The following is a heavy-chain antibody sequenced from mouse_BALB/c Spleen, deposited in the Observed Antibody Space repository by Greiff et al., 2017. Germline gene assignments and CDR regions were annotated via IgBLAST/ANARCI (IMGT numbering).Heavy chain of an antibody. CDR2: ISTYYGDA. CDR3: TRSIILRPNCYFDV. Sequence: VQLQQSGAELVRPGVSVKISCKGSGYTFTDYAMHWVKQSHAKSLEWIGVISTYYGDASYNQKFKGKATMTVDKSSSTAYMELARLTSEDSAIYYCTRSIILRPNCYFDVWGAGTTLTVSS. V-gene: IGHV1S137*01. D-gene: IGHD1-2*01. CDR1: GYTFTDYA. J-gene: IGHJ1*01.